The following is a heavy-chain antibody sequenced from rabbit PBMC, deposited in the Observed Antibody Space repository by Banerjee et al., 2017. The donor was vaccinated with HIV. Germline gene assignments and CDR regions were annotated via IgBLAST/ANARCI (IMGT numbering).Heavy chain of an antibody. V-gene: IGHV1S40*01. CDR1: GFDLSSSYW. CDR2: IHTSSGST. Sequence: QSLEESGGGLVKPGASLTLTCTASGFDLSSSYWICWVRQAPGKGLEWIACIHTSSGSTWYASWVNGRFTISKTSSTTVTLQMTSLTAADTATYFCARYATGSRHIWGQGTLVTVS. D-gene: IGHD4-2*01. CDR3: ARYATGSRHI. J-gene: IGHJ4*02.